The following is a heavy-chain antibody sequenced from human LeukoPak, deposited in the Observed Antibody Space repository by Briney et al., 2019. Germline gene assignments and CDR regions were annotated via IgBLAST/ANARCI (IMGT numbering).Heavy chain of an antibody. CDR1: GGSISPLY. V-gene: IGHV4-59*01. D-gene: IGHD2-8*02. CDR2: VYYSGTT. Sequence: SESLSLTCTVSGGSISPLYWIWIRQPPGKGLEWIGYVYYSGTTNYNSSLKSRVTISVDTSKNQFSLKPNSVTAADTAVYYCATHSSPKGGVFDIWGQGTMVTVSS. J-gene: IGHJ3*02. CDR3: ATHSSPKGGVFDI.